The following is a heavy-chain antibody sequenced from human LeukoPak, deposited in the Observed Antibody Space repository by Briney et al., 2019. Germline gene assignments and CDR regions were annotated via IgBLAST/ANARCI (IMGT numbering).Heavy chain of an antibody. Sequence: GVPLRLFCALSGFRFSDYEMKGLRRAPGKGLEWVSYISKSRSEVYYPASVKGRFTISRDSAKGSLYLKMNSLREDDTAIYYCASIFDSWGQGALVTVSS. CDR2: ISKSRSEV. CDR1: GFRFSDYE. CDR3: ASIFDS. V-gene: IGHV3-48*03. J-gene: IGHJ4*02.